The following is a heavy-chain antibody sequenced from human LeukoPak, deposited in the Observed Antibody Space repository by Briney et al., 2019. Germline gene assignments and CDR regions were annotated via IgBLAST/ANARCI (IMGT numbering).Heavy chain of an antibody. Sequence: ASVTVSCKASGYTFTSYGITWVRQAPGQGLEWMGWISAYNGNTNYAQKLQGRVTMTTDTSTSTAYMELRSLRSDDTAVYYCARRYFDWLTYYYYYYMDVWGKGTTVTVSS. V-gene: IGHV1-18*01. J-gene: IGHJ6*03. CDR3: ARRYFDWLTYYYYYYMDV. CDR2: ISAYNGNT. D-gene: IGHD3-9*01. CDR1: GYTFTSYG.